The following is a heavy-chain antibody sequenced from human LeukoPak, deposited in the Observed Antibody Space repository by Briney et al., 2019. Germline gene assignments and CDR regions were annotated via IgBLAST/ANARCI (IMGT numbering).Heavy chain of an antibody. CDR3: ASSGSYRFDY. CDR1: GDSVSSNSAA. D-gene: IGHD1-26*01. V-gene: IGHV6-1*01. J-gene: IGHJ4*02. CDR2: TYYRSKWYN. Sequence: SQTLSLTCAISGDSVSSNSAAWNWIRQSPSRGLEWLGRTYYRSKWYNDYAVSEKSRVAINPDTAKNQISLQLNSVTPEDTTVYYCASSGSYRFDYWGQGTLVTVSS.